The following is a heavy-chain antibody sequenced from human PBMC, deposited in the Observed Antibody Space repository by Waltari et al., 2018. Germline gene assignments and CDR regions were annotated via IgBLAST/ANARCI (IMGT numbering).Heavy chain of an antibody. CDR1: GGSISSGAYF. D-gene: IGHD2-21*01. CDR2: MSNSGST. J-gene: IGHJ3*02. V-gene: IGHV4-30-4*08. Sequence: QVQLQESGPGLVKASQTLSLTCSVSGGSISSGAYFWSWIRQPPGKGLEWIGYMSNSGSTFYHPSLESRVSISLVMSKNQFSLTLTSVTAADTAVYFCARAPAAYSGPGALDVFDIWGQGTMVTVSS. CDR3: ARAPAAYSGPGALDVFDI.